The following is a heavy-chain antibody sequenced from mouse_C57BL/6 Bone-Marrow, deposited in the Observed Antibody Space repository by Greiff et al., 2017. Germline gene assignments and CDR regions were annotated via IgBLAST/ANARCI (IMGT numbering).Heavy chain of an antibody. CDR2: IDPEIGDT. V-gene: IGHV14-4*01. Sequence: VQLQQSGAELVRPGASVKLSCTASGFNIKDDYIHWVKQRPEQGLEWIGWIDPEIGDTEYASKFQGKATITSDTSSNTAYIQLSSLTSEDTAVYYCSSFVGNYFDFWGQGTPLTVAS. CDR1: GFNIKDDY. J-gene: IGHJ2*01. D-gene: IGHD1-1*02. CDR3: SSFVGNYFDF.